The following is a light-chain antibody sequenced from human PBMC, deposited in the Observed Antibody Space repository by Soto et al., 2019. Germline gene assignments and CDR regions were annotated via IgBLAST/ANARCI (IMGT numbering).Light chain of an antibody. J-gene: IGKJ5*01. CDR2: DAS. Sequence: EIVLTQSPGTLSLSPGERATLSCSSSQSVSSNLAWYQQKPGQAPRLLISDASTRATGIPARFSGSGSGTEFTLTVSSLQSEDFAVYYCQQYIKWPITFGQGTRLEIK. V-gene: IGKV3-15*01. CDR3: QQYIKWPIT. CDR1: QSVSSN.